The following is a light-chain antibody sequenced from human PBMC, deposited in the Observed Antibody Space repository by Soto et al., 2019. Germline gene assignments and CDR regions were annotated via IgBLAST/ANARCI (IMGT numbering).Light chain of an antibody. Sequence: EIVLTQSPGTLSLSPGEIATLSCRASQNVSNNYLAWYQQKPGQAPRFLIYDASSRATGIPDRFSGSGSGTDFTLTISRLEPEDFAVYYCEQYGSTPLTFGGGTKVEIK. V-gene: IGKV3-20*01. CDR1: QNVSNNY. J-gene: IGKJ4*01. CDR3: EQYGSTPLT. CDR2: DAS.